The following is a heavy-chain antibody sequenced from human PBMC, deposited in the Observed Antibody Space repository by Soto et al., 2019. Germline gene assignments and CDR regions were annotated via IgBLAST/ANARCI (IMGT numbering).Heavy chain of an antibody. CDR3: ARIGGYGYYCDY. Sequence: QVQLVQSGAEVKKPGASVKVSCKASGYTFTTYVISWVRQAPGQGLEWMGWISAYNGNTNYAQKLQGRVTMTTDTSASTGYMERRSMRTDDTAVYYCARIGGYGYYCDYWGQGTLVTVSS. CDR2: ISAYNGNT. D-gene: IGHD3-22*01. CDR1: GYTFTTYV. V-gene: IGHV1-18*01. J-gene: IGHJ4*02.